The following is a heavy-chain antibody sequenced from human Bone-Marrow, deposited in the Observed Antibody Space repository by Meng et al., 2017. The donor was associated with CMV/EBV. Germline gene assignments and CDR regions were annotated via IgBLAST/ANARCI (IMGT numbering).Heavy chain of an antibody. CDR1: GGSFSGYY. CDR2: INHSRST. V-gene: IGHV4-34*01. Sequence: SETLSLTCAVYGGSFSGYYWSWIRQPPGKGLEWIGEINHSRSTNYNPSLKSRVTISVDTSKNQFSLKLSSVTAADTAVYYCARGRGYSGSRFDYWGQGTLVTVSS. CDR3: ARGRGYSGSRFDY. D-gene: IGHD1-26*01. J-gene: IGHJ4*02.